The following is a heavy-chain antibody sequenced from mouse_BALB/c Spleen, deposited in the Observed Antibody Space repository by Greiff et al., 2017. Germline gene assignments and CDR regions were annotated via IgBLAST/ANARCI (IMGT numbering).Heavy chain of an antibody. CDR2: IDPETGGT. CDR1: GYTFTDYE. CDR3: TREGPMITAWFAY. V-gene: IGHV1-15*01. D-gene: IGHD2-4*01. Sequence: QVQLQQSGAELVRPGASVTLSCKASGYTFTDYEMHWVKQTPVHGLEWIGAIDPETGGTAYNQKFKGKATLTADKSSSTAYMELRSLTSEDSAVYYCTREGPMITAWFAYWGQGTLVTVSA. J-gene: IGHJ3*01.